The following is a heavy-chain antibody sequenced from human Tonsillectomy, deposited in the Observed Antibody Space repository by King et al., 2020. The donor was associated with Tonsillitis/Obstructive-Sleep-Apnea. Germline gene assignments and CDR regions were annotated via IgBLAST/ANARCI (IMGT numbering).Heavy chain of an antibody. CDR1: RFTFSSYA. D-gene: IGHD2-15*01. J-gene: IGHJ3*01. V-gene: IGHV3-30*01. CDR3: AREDGYCSGGSCYSKAFDV. CDR2: ISYDGGNK. Sequence: QLVQSGGGVVQPGRSLRLSCAASRFTFSSYAMHWVRQVPGKGLEWVAVISYDGGNKYYADSVKGRFTISSDNSKNTLYLKMNSLRAEDPAVFYCAREDGYCSGGSCYSKAFDVWGQGTMVTVSS.